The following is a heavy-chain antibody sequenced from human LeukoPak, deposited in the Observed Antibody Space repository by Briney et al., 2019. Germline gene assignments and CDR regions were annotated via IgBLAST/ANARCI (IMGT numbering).Heavy chain of an antibody. CDR3: ARDAPIAVAGTALWYYYGMDV. J-gene: IGHJ6*04. Sequence: GGSLRLSCAASGFTFSSYSMNWVRQAPGKGLEWVSSISSSSSYIYYADSVKGRFTISRDNAKNSLYLQMNSLRAEDTAVYYRARDAPIAVAGTALWYYYGMDVWGKGTTVTVSS. CDR1: GFTFSSYS. V-gene: IGHV3-21*01. CDR2: ISSSSSYI. D-gene: IGHD6-19*01.